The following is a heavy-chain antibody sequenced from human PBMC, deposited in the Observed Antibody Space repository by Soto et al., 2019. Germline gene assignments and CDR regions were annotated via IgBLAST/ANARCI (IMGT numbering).Heavy chain of an antibody. V-gene: IGHV4-59*01. CDR1: GVSLRSYY. J-gene: IGHJ6*03. CDR2: IYYSGST. D-gene: IGHD5-12*01. CDR3: ARATVATIGYYYYYMDV. Sequence: SETLSLTCTVSGVSLRSYYWSWIRQPPGKGLEWIGYIYYSGSTNYNPSLKSRVTISVDTSKNQFSLKLSSVTAADTAVYYCARATVATIGYYYYYMDVWGKGTTVTVSS.